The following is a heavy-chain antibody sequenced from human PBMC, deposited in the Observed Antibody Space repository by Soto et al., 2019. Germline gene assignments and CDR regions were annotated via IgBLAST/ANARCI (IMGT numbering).Heavy chain of an antibody. CDR2: ISYDGSNK. D-gene: IGHD2-15*01. CDR3: ARGDREDIAVVVGARPGEYGVDV. V-gene: IGHV3-30-3*01. J-gene: IGHJ6*02. CDR1: GFTFRIYA. Sequence: QVLLVESGGGVVQPGRSLRLSCAASGFTFRIYAMHWVRQAPGKGLECVAVISYDGSNKFYRDSVKGRFTISRDNPKNALYLQINSLRYEDTAVYYCARGDREDIAVVVGARPGEYGVDVWGQGTTVTVSS.